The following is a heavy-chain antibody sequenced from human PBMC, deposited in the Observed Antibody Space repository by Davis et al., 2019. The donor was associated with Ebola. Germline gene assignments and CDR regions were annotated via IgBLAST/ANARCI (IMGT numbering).Heavy chain of an antibody. V-gene: IGHV3-9*01. CDR3: AKDIAPGVAASYYYYGMDV. J-gene: IGHJ6*04. Sequence: SLKISCAASGFVFSNYGMHWVRQAPGKGLEWVSGISWNSGSIGYADSVKGRFTISRDNAKNSLYLQMNSLRAEDTALYYCAKDIAPGVAASYYYYGMDVWGKGTTVTVSS. D-gene: IGHD2-15*01. CDR2: ISWNSGSI. CDR1: GFVFSNYG.